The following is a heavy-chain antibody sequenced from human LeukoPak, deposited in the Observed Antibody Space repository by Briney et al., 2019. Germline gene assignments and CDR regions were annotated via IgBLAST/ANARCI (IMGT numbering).Heavy chain of an antibody. V-gene: IGHV1-18*01. CDR1: GYTFTSYG. D-gene: IGHD1-26*01. CDR3: ARDYGGLVGATNCYYYGMDV. Sequence: ASVKVSCKASGYTFTSYGISWVRQAPGQVLEWMGWISAYNGNTNYAQKLQGRVTMTTDTSTSTAYMELRSLRSDDTAVYYCARDYGGLVGATNCYYYGMDVWGQGTTVTVSS. CDR2: ISAYNGNT. J-gene: IGHJ6*02.